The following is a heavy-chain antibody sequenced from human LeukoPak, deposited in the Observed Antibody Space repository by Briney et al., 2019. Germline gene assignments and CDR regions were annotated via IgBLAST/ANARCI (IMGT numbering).Heavy chain of an antibody. J-gene: IGHJ6*03. CDR1: GFTFSSYS. V-gene: IGHV3-21*01. D-gene: IGHD6-13*01. Sequence: GGSLRLSCAASGFTFSSYSMNWVRQAPGKGLEWVSSISSSSSYIYYADSVKGRFTISRDNAKNSLYLQMNSLRAEDTAVYYCARALFAGTLAAAGSHYYYYYYMDVWGKGTTVTVSS. CDR3: ARALFAGTLAAAGSHYYYYYYMDV. CDR2: ISSSSSYI.